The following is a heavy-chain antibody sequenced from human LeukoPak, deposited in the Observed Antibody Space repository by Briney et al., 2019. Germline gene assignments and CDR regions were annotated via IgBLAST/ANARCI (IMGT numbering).Heavy chain of an antibody. D-gene: IGHD3-3*01. J-gene: IGHJ5*02. CDR1: GGSISSSSYY. CDR2: IYYSGST. CDR3: ARLARGIFGVESWFDP. Sequence: PSETLSLTCTVSGGSISSSSYYWGWIRQPPGKGLEWIGSIYYSGSTYYNPSLKSRVTISVDTSKNQFSLKLSSVTAADTAVYYCARLARGIFGVESWFDPWGQGTLVTVSS. V-gene: IGHV4-39*01.